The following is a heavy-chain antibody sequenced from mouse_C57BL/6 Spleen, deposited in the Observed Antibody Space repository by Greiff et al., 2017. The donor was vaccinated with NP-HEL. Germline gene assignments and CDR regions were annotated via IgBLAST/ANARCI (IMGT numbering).Heavy chain of an antibody. J-gene: IGHJ2*01. CDR2: IYPGSGST. D-gene: IGHD1-1*01. Sequence: QVQLQQPGAELVKPGASVKMSCKASGYTFTRYWITWVKQRPGQGLEWIGDIYPGSGSTTYNEKFKSKATLTVDTSSITAYMQLSSLTSEDSAVYYCSRDVLLLDYWGQGTTLTVSS. CDR3: SRDVLLLDY. V-gene: IGHV1-55*01. CDR1: GYTFTRYW.